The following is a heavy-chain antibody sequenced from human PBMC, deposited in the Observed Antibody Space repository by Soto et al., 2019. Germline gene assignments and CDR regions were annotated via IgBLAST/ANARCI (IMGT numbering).Heavy chain of an antibody. J-gene: IGHJ4*02. CDR1: GFTFSGSA. Sequence: GGSLRLSCAASGFTFSGSAMNWVRQASGKGLEWVGRIRSKANSYATAYAASVKGRFTISRDDSKNTAYLQMNSLKTEDTAVYYCTIPGYSSGWYGDSSNFDYWGQGTLVTVSS. CDR2: IRSKANSYAT. D-gene: IGHD6-19*01. CDR3: TIPGYSSGWYGDSSNFDY. V-gene: IGHV3-73*01.